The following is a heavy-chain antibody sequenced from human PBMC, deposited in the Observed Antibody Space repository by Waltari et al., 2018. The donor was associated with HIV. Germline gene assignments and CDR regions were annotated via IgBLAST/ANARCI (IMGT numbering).Heavy chain of an antibody. J-gene: IGHJ6*02. CDR3: GSLWWYYGMDV. Sequence: EVQLLESGGGLVQPGGSLSLSCAASGFTFSSYAMRWFRQAPGKGLEWVSAISGSGGSTYYADSVKGRFTISRDNSKNTLYLQMNSLRAEDTAVYYCGSLWWYYGMDVWGQGTTVTVSS. D-gene: IGHD2-8*02. CDR2: ISGSGGST. CDR1: GFTFSSYA. V-gene: IGHV3-23*01.